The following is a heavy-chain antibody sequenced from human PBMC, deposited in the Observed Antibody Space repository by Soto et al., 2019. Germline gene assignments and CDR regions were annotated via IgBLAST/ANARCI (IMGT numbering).Heavy chain of an antibody. J-gene: IGHJ4*02. CDR3: ARAVIEGYYDSSPYYVDY. CDR2: INPNSGGT. V-gene: IGHV1-2*02. D-gene: IGHD3-22*01. CDR1: VYTLIGHY. Sequence: XSEKVSCKASVYTLIGHYMPWLRPAPSQGLEWMGWINPNSGGTNYAQKFQGRVTISRDNSKNTLYLQMNSLRAEDTAVYYCARAVIEGYYDSSPYYVDYWGQGTLVTVSS.